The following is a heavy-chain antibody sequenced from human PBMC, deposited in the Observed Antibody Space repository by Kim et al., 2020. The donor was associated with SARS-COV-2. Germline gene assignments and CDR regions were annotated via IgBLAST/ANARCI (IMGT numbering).Heavy chain of an antibody. Sequence: YSQNFQGRVHITRDTSATTAYMELSSLTSKDTAVYYCAREGSGSYNWLDPWGQGTLVTVSS. J-gene: IGHJ5*02. D-gene: IGHD3-10*01. V-gene: IGHV1-3*01. CDR3: AREGSGSYNWLDP.